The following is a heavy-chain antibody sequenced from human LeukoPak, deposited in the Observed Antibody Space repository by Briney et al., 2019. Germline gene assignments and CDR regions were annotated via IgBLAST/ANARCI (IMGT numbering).Heavy chain of an antibody. CDR1: GFTFGDYA. Sequence: SGGSLRLSCTTSGFTFGDYAMSWVRQAPGKGLEWVAFIRSNAYGGTTEYAASVRGRFTISRDDSKTIAYLQMNSLKTEDTAVYYCTQMRGQPWLIDAFDMWGQGTMVTVSS. CDR3: TQMRGQPWLIDAFDM. D-gene: IGHD5-18*01. J-gene: IGHJ3*02. V-gene: IGHV3-49*04. CDR2: IRSNAYGGTT.